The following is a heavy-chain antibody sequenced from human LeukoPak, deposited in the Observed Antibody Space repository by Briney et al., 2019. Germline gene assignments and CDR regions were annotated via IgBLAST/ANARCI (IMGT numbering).Heavy chain of an antibody. V-gene: IGHV1-2*02. CDR2: INPNSGGT. CDR3: ARVADIAVVPAAIGLFDY. J-gene: IGHJ4*02. CDR1: GYTFTGYY. D-gene: IGHD2-2*02. Sequence: GASVKVSCKASGYTFTGYYMHWVRQAPGQGLEWMGWINPNSGGTNYAQKFQGRVTMTRDTSISTAYMELSRLRSDDTAVYYCARVADIAVVPAAIGLFDYWGQGTLVTVSS.